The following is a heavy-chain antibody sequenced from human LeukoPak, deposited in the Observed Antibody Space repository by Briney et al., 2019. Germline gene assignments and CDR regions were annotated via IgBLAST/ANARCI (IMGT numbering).Heavy chain of an antibody. CDR1: GYTFTSYG. Sequence: ASVKVSCKASGYTFTSYGISWVRQAPGQGLEWMGIINPSGGSTSYAQKFQGRVTITRDTSTSTVYMELSSLRSEDTAVYYCAREVVAGTEYWGQGTLVTVSS. CDR3: AREVVAGTEY. CDR2: INPSGGST. J-gene: IGHJ4*02. D-gene: IGHD6-19*01. V-gene: IGHV1-46*01.